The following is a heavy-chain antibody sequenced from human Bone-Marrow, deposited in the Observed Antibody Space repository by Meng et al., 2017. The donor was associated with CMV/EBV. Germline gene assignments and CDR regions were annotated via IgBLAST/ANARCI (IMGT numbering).Heavy chain of an antibody. V-gene: IGHV3-30*04. CDR2: ISSDGSKK. J-gene: IGHJ4*01. D-gene: IGHD2-2*02. Sequence: GGSLRLSCVTSRFTFSAYTMHWVRQAPGRGLEWVAVISSDGSKKYYADSVKDQFTISRDNSRNTLYLQMNALRLEDTGVYFCATYSRAPAALRTYFDYWGHGTRVTVYS. CDR3: ATYSRAPAALRTYFDY. CDR1: RFTFSAYT.